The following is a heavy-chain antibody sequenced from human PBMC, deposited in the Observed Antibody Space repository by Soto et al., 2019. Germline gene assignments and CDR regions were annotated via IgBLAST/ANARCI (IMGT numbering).Heavy chain of an antibody. D-gene: IGHD5-18*01. J-gene: IGHJ4*02. Sequence: QVQLVESGGGVVQPGRSLRLSCAASGFTFSSYGMHWVRQAPGKGLEWVAVISYDGSNKYYADSVKGRFTISRDNSKNTLYLQMNSLRAEDTAVYYCAKDTRTWIQLWHLDYWGQGTLVTVSS. V-gene: IGHV3-30*18. CDR3: AKDTRTWIQLWHLDY. CDR1: GFTFSSYG. CDR2: ISYDGSNK.